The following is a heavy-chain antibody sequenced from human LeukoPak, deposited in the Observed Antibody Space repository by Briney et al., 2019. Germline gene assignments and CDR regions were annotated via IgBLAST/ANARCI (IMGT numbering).Heavy chain of an antibody. V-gene: IGHV3-11*06. D-gene: IGHD3-22*01. Sequence: PGGSLRLSCAASGFTFSDYYMSWIRQAPGKGLEWVSCISSSSSYTNYADSVKGRFTISRDNAKNSLYLQMNSLRDEDTAVYYCARDAYDTSAYYYFDYWGQGTLVTVSS. CDR2: ISSSSSYT. CDR3: ARDAYDTSAYYYFDY. J-gene: IGHJ4*02. CDR1: GFTFSDYY.